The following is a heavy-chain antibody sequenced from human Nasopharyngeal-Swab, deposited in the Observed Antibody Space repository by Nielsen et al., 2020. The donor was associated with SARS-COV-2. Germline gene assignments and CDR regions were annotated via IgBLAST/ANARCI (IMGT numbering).Heavy chain of an antibody. CDR2: INHSGST. V-gene: IGHV4-34*01. CDR1: GGSFSGYY. J-gene: IGHJ4*02. Sequence: SETLSLTCAVYGGSFSGYYWSWIRQPPGKGLDWIGEINHSGSTNYNPSLKSRVTISVDTSKNQSALKLTSVTAADTAVYYGARREWLQCDYWGPGTLVTVSS. CDR3: ARREWLQCDY. D-gene: IGHD5-24*01.